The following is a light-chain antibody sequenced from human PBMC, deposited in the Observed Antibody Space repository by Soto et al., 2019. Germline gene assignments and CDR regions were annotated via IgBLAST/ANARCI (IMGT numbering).Light chain of an antibody. CDR2: EVT. CDR1: SSDVGGYNF. V-gene: IGLV2-14*03. Sequence: QSVLTQPASVSGSPGQSITISCTGTSSDVGGYNFVSWYQQHPGKAPKLMIYEVTSRPSGVSNRFYGSKSGNTASLTISGLQAEDEADYFCNSYTTSSTLVFGTGTKRT. J-gene: IGLJ1*01. CDR3: NSYTTSSTLV.